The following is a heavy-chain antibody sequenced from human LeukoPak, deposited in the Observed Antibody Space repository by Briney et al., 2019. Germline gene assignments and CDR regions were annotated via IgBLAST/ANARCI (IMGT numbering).Heavy chain of an antibody. CDR2: LYAGGET. V-gene: IGHV3-53*01. CDR3: VKSAGKDGYRDVFDI. D-gene: IGHD5-24*01. Sequence: GGSLRLSCVLSGLTVTTNYMSWVRQAPGKGLEWVSVLYAGGETYYAESVKGRFTISRDTSKNTVYLQMDSLRAEDTAVYHCVKSAGKDGYRDVFDIWGQGTVVTVSS. CDR1: GLTVTTNY. J-gene: IGHJ3*02.